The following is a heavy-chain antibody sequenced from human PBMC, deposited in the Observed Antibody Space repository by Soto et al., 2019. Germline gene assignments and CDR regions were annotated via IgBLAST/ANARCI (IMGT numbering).Heavy chain of an antibody. V-gene: IGHV1-3*01. J-gene: IGHJ5*02. CDR1: GYTFTSYH. CDR3: AREGEVCGGRRWPYSWFDP. D-gene: IGHD2-15*01. Sequence: QVHLVQSGAEVRDPGASVKVSCTASGYTFTSYHLHWVRQAPGQRLEWMGRLNVASGSTDYSQKLQAKVSFTRDRIASTASRELRSVPSEETGVYYYAREGEVCGGRRWPYSWFDPWGQGTLVSVSP. CDR2: LNVASGST.